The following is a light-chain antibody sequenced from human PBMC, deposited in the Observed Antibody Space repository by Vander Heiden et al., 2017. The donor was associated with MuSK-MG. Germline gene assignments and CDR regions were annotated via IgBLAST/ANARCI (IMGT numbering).Light chain of an antibody. V-gene: IGLV6-57*03. CDR1: SGSIPTNY. J-gene: IGLJ2*01. CDR2: EDN. CDR3: QSYDSSNLI. Sequence: NFMLSQPHSVSESPGKTVTISCTRHSGSIPTNYLQWYQQRPGSAPTTLIYEDNQRPSGVPDRFSGSIASSSNSASLIISGLKTEDEADYYCQSYDSSNLIFGGGTKLTVL.